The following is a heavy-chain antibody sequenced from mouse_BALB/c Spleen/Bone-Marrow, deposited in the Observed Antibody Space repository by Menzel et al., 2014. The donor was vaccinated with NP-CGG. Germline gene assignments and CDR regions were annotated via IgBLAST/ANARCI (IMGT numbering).Heavy chain of an antibody. CDR2: IDPANGST. Sequence: VQLKESGAELVKPGVSVKLSCTGSGFNSKDTYMHWVKQRPEQGLEWIGRIDPANGSTRYDPKFQGKATITADTSSNTAYLQLSSLTSEDTAVYYCARSYXXTWFAYWGQGTMVTVSA. CDR1: GFNSKDTY. J-gene: IGHJ3*01. V-gene: IGHV14-3*02. CDR3: ARSYXXTWFAY. D-gene: IGHD1-1*01.